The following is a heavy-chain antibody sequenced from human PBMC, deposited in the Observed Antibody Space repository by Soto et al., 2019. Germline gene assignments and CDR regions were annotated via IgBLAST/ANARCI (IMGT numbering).Heavy chain of an antibody. D-gene: IGHD3-22*01. Sequence: EVQLVESGGGLVQPGGSLRLSCAASGFTFSSYWMSWVRQAPGKGLEWVANIKQDGSEKYYVDSVKGRFTISRDNAKNSLYLQMNSLRAEDTAVYYCARDWGDYYDSSGPRDYWGQGTLVTVSS. CDR1: GFTFSSYW. V-gene: IGHV3-7*03. CDR2: IKQDGSEK. CDR3: ARDWGDYYDSSGPRDY. J-gene: IGHJ4*02.